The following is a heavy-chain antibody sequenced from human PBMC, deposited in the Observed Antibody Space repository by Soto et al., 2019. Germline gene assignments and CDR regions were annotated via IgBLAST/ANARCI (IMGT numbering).Heavy chain of an antibody. CDR2: INGSSSTM. J-gene: IGHJ5*02. CDR1: GFTFGIYS. CDR3: ARGDRFRGSGDRCFSDGLFLS. V-gene: IGHV3-48*02. Sequence: EVQLVESGGGLVQRGGSLRLSCAASGFTFGIYSMNWVRQAPGKGLEGISYINGSSSTMYYADSVKGRFIISRDNADNSLYLQMNSLRDADTAVYYCARGDRFRGSGDRCFSDGLFLSWGQGTLVTVSS. D-gene: IGHD2-15*01.